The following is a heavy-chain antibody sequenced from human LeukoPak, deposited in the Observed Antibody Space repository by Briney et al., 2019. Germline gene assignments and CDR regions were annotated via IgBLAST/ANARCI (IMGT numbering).Heavy chain of an antibody. CDR1: GFTFSSYG. D-gene: IGHD2-15*01. CDR2: ISATGGTT. Sequence: GGSLRLSCAASGFTFSSYGMSWVRQAPGKGLEWVSAISATGGTTYCADSVEGRFTISRDNSKNTLHLQMNSLRAEDTAVYYCAKGNRYCSGGTCYLAAFDLWGQGTMVTVSS. J-gene: IGHJ3*01. CDR3: AKGNRYCSGGTCYLAAFDL. V-gene: IGHV3-23*01.